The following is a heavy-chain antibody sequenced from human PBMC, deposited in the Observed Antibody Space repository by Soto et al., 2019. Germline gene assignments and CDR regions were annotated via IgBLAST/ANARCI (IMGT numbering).Heavy chain of an antibody. V-gene: IGHV1-69*13. CDR2: IIPIFGTA. D-gene: IGHD1-26*01. CDR1: GGTFSTYA. Sequence: GASVKVSFKASGGTFSTYAISWGRQAPGQVLEWMGGIIPIFGTANYAQKFQGRVTITADESTSTAYMELSSLRSEDTAVYYCARDVLSGSYYNWFDPWGQGTLVTVPS. CDR3: ARDVLSGSYYNWFDP. J-gene: IGHJ5*02.